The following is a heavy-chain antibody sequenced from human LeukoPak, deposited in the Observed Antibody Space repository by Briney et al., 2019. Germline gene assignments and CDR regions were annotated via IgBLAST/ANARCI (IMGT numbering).Heavy chain of an antibody. V-gene: IGHV1-24*01. CDR3: ATDPSLRYFDWPGTGGAFDI. CDR2: FDPEDGET. CDR1: GYTLTELS. D-gene: IGHD3-9*01. Sequence: ASVKVSCKVSGYTLTELSMHWVRQAPGKGLEWMGGFDPEDGETIYAQKFQGRVTMTEDTSTDTAYMELSSLRSEDTAVYYCATDPSLRYFDWPGTGGAFDIWGQGTMVTVSS. J-gene: IGHJ3*02.